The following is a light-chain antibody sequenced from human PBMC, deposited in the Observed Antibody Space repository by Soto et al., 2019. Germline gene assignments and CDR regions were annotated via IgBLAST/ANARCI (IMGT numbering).Light chain of an antibody. Sequence: EIVLTQSPGTLSLSPGERATLSCRASQRVSSGYLAWYQQKPGQAPRLLIYGASNRATDIPDRFSGSGSGTDFTLTISSLEPEDFAVYYCQQRFNWPITFGQGTRLEIK. CDR1: QRVSSGY. J-gene: IGKJ5*01. CDR2: GAS. CDR3: QQRFNWPIT. V-gene: IGKV3D-20*02.